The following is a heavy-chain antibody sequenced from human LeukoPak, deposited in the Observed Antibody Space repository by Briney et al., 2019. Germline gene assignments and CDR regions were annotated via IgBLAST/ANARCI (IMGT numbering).Heavy chain of an antibody. Sequence: PGGSLRLSCAASGFTFGDHYMDWVRQAPGKGLEWVGRIRDKANSYTTEYAAAVKGRFTISRDDSKNSLYLQMNSLKTEDTAVYYCARVGSWGYSAYEAADYWGQGTLVTVSS. CDR1: GFTFGDHY. D-gene: IGHD5-12*01. CDR3: ARVGSWGYSAYEAADY. V-gene: IGHV3-72*01. CDR2: IRDKANSYTT. J-gene: IGHJ4*02.